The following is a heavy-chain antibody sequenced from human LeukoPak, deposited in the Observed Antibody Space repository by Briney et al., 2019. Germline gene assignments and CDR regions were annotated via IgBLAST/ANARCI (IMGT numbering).Heavy chain of an antibody. Sequence: SVKVSCKASGGTFSSYAISWVRQATGQGLEWMGGIIPIFGTANYAQKFQGRVTITADESTSTAYMELSSLRSEDTAVYYCARGGYCSSTSCYGAFDIWGQGTMVTVSS. V-gene: IGHV1-69*13. CDR1: GGTFSSYA. J-gene: IGHJ3*02. CDR3: ARGGYCSSTSCYGAFDI. CDR2: IIPIFGTA. D-gene: IGHD2-2*01.